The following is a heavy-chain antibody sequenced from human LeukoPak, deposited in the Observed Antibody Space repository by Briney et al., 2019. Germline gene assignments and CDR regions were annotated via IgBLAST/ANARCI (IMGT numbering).Heavy chain of an antibody. V-gene: IGHV4-39*07. CDR2: INHSGST. Sequence: PSETLSLTCTVSGGSINSSNYYWSWIRQPPGKGLEWIGEINHSGSTNYNPSLKSRVTISVDTSKNQFSLKLSSVTAADTAVYYCARRSVSGSLDGWGQGTLVTVSS. CDR3: ARRSVSGSLDG. D-gene: IGHD3-10*01. J-gene: IGHJ4*02. CDR1: GGSINSSNYY.